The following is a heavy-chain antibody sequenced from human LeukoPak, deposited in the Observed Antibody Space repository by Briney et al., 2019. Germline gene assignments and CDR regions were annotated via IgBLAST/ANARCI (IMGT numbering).Heavy chain of an antibody. CDR3: ARGLAAAAAWFDP. D-gene: IGHD6-13*01. J-gene: IGHJ5*02. CDR2: IYYSGST. Sequence: SETLSLTCTVSGGSISSYYWSWIRQPPGKGLEWIGYIYYSGSTNYNPSLKSRVTISVDTSKNQFSLKLSSVTAADTAVYYCARGLAAAAAWFDPWGQGTLVTVSS. V-gene: IGHV4-59*08. CDR1: GGSISSYY.